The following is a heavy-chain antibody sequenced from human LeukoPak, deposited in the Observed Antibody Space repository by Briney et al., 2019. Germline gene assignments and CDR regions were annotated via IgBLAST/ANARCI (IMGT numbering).Heavy chain of an antibody. CDR2: IETGGAST. CDR1: GFTFSSYG. D-gene: IGHD1-1*01. CDR3: AKDIGQTPNEDY. Sequence: GGSLRLSCAASGFTFSSYGMSWVRQAPGKGLEWVSAIETGGASTYYADSVKGRFTISRDNSKNTVYLQMNSLRAEDTAVYYCAKDIGQTPNEDYWGQGTLVTVSS. J-gene: IGHJ4*02. V-gene: IGHV3-23*01.